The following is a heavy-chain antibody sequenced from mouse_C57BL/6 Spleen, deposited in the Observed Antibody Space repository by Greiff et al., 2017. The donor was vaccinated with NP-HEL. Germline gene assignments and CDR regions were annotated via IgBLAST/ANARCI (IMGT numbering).Heavy chain of an antibody. Sequence: RVEPGASVKIPCKASGYAFSSSWMNWVKQRPGKGLEWIGRIYPGDGDTNYNGKFKGKATLTADKSSSTAYMQLSSLTSEDSAVYFCARSIYYYGSSYWYFDVWGTGTTVTVSS. J-gene: IGHJ1*03. V-gene: IGHV1-82*01. CDR3: ARSIYYYGSSYWYFDV. D-gene: IGHD1-1*01. CDR1: GYAFSSSW. CDR2: IYPGDGDT.